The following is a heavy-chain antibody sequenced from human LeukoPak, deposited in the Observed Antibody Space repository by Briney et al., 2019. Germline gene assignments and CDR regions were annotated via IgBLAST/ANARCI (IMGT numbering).Heavy chain of an antibody. CDR3: ANPHSYGNAFDI. D-gene: IGHD5-18*01. CDR2: IRYDGSNK. Sequence: GGSLRLSCAASGFTFSSYGMHWVRQAPGKGLEWVAFIRYDGSNKYYADSVKGRFTISRDNFKNTLYLQMNSLRAEDTAVYYCANPHSYGNAFDIWGQGTMVTVSS. CDR1: GFTFSSYG. V-gene: IGHV3-30*02. J-gene: IGHJ3*02.